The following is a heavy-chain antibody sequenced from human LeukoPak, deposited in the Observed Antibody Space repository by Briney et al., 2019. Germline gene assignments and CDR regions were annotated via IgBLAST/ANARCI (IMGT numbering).Heavy chain of an antibody. CDR3: ARGGDHPTFLFYYMDV. CDR2: ISAYNGDT. D-gene: IGHD3-16*01. Sequence: GSVKVSCKASGYTYTSYGISWVRQAPGQGLEWMGWISAYNGDTHYAQKFQGRVTMTTEASTSTAYMELRSLRSDDTAVYYCARGGDHPTFLFYYMDVWGKGTTVTVS. CDR1: GYTYTSYG. J-gene: IGHJ6*03. V-gene: IGHV1-18*01.